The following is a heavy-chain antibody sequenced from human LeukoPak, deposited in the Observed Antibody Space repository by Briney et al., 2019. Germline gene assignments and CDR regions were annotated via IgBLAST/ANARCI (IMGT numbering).Heavy chain of an antibody. CDR3: AKILRLGELSGFDY. Sequence: GGSLRLSCAASGFTFSSYSMNWVRQAPGKGLEWVSAISGSGGSTYYADSVKGRFTISRDNSKNTLYLQMNSLRAEDTAVYYCAKILRLGELSGFDYWGQGTLVTVSS. D-gene: IGHD3-16*02. CDR1: GFTFSSYS. CDR2: ISGSGGST. V-gene: IGHV3-23*01. J-gene: IGHJ4*02.